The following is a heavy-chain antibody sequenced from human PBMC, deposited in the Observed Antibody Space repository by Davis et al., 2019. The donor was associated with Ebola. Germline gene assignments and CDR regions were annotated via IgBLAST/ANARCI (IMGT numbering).Heavy chain of an antibody. CDR2: TYSGGLT. V-gene: IGHV3-53*01. J-gene: IGHJ3*01. CDR3: ASSFCGSECFYAFDH. CDR1: GLSVSATY. D-gene: IGHD2-21*01. Sequence: GESLKISCAASGLSVSATYMTWVRQSPGQGLEWVSLTYSGGLTNYADSVRGRFTVSRDSSRNTLFLQMNTLRPEDTAVYYCASSFCGSECFYAFDHWGRGAAVTVSS.